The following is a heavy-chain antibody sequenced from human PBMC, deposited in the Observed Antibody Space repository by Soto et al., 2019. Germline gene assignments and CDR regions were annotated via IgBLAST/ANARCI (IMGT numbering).Heavy chain of an antibody. Sequence: QVQLVQSGAEVKKPGASVTVSCKASGYTFTSFAIHWVRQAPGQRPEWMGWINADTGNTKYSQRFKGRVTFARDTSANTVYMQVSSVRSEDTAVYFCAREVVSGYDLGYWGQGTLVTVSS. V-gene: IGHV1-3*01. D-gene: IGHD5-12*01. CDR2: INADTGNT. CDR1: GYTFTSFA. CDR3: AREVVSGYDLGY. J-gene: IGHJ4*02.